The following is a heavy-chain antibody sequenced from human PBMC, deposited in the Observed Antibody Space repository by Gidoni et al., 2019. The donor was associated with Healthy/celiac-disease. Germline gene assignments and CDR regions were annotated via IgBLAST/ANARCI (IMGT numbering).Heavy chain of an antibody. CDR1: GFTFSSYA. Sequence: EVQLLESGGGVVQPGGSLRLSCAASGFTFSSYAMSWVRQAPGKGLECVSAISGSGGSTYYADSVKGRFTISRDNSKNTLYLQMNSLRAEDTAVYYCAKGAKLLWFGEQPSYYMDVWGKGTTVTVSS. CDR3: AKGAKLLWFGEQPSYYMDV. J-gene: IGHJ6*03. V-gene: IGHV3-23*01. D-gene: IGHD3-10*01. CDR2: ISGSGGST.